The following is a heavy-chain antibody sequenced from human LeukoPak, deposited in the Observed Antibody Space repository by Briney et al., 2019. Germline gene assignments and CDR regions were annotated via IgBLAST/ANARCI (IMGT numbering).Heavy chain of an antibody. D-gene: IGHD5-24*01. Sequence: QPGRSLRLSCAASGFTFSTYGMHWVRQAPDKGLEWVAVIWYDGSDKYYADSVKGRFTISRDNSKNTLYLQMNSLRAEDTAVYYCARDSIRDGYNSDYFGYWGQGPLVSVSS. J-gene: IGHJ4*02. CDR2: IWYDGSDK. CDR3: ARDSIRDGYNSDYFGY. CDR1: GFTFSTYG. V-gene: IGHV3-33*01.